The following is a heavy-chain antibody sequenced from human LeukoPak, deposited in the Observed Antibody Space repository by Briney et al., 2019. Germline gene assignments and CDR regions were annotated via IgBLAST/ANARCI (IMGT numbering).Heavy chain of an antibody. CDR2: IYYCGNT. CDR3: ARVGPYDYFWSGYDYYYGMDV. D-gene: IGHD3-3*01. J-gene: IGHJ6*02. CDR1: GGSITGDY. Sequence: SQTLSLTPAVSGGSITGDYCTSIRGPPGPRLKWIGYIYYCGNTNYNPHHRSRVTISLATYKSQFSLEVSSVTAADTDVYYCARVGPYDYFWSGYDYYYGMDVWGQGTMVTVSS. V-gene: IGHV4-59*01.